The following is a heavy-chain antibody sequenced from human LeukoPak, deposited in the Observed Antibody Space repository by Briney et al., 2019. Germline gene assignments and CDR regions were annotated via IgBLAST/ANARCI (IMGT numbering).Heavy chain of an antibody. CDR1: GFTFSGFW. J-gene: IGHJ4*02. V-gene: IGHV3-7*01. D-gene: IGHD2-21*02. CDR2: IRPDGSDR. CDR3: ATRLAAVTADPFDN. Sequence: PGGSLRLSCAASGFTFSGFWMTWVRQAPGKALEWVANIRPDGSDRNYADSVRGRLTISRDNAKSSLYLQMNSLRGEDTAVYYCATRLAAVTADPFDNWSQGTLVTVST.